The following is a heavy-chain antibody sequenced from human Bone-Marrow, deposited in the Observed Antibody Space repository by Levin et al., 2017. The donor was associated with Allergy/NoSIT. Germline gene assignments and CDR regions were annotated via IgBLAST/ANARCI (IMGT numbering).Heavy chain of an antibody. CDR3: AKGIKGIHGYFDL. J-gene: IGHJ2*01. D-gene: IGHD5-18*01. V-gene: IGHV3-30*18. CDR2: ISYDGSNK. Sequence: GGSLRLSCAASGFTFSSYGMHWVRQAPGKGLEWVAVISYDGSNKYYADSVKGRFTISRDNSKNTLYLQMNSLRAEDTAVYYCAKGIKGIHGYFDLWGRGTLVTVSS. CDR1: GFTFSSYG.